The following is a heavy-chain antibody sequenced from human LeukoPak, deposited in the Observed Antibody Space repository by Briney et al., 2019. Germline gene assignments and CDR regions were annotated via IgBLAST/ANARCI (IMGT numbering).Heavy chain of an antibody. CDR3: ARVGVGIGHYYGMDV. CDR2: TYYRSKWYN. V-gene: IGHV6-1*01. Sequence: SQTLSVTCAISGDSVSSINGAWNWVRQSPSRGLEWLGRTYYRSKWYNDYAVSVKSRITINPDTSKNQFSLQLNSVTPEDTAVYYCARVGVGIGHYYGMDVWGQGTLVTVSS. J-gene: IGHJ6*02. D-gene: IGHD3-16*01. CDR1: GDSVSSINGA.